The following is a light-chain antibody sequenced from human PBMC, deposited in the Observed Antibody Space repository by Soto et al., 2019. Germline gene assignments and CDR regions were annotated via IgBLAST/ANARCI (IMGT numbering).Light chain of an antibody. CDR1: SSDVGGYNY. CDR3: SSYAGSNTVV. J-gene: IGLJ2*01. V-gene: IGLV2-8*01. Sequence: QSVLTQPPSASGSPGQSVTISCTGTSSDVGGYNYVSWYQQHPGKAPKLMIYEVNKRPSGVPDRFSGSKAGNTASLTVSGLQAEDEAGYYCSSYAGSNTVVFGGGTKLTVL. CDR2: EVN.